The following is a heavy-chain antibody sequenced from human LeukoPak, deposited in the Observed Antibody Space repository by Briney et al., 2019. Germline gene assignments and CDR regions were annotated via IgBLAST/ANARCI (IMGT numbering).Heavy chain of an antibody. D-gene: IGHD3-22*01. Sequence: ASVKVSCKASGYTFTGYYMHWVRQAPGQGLEWMGWINPNRGGTNYAQKFQGRVTMTRDTSISTAYMELSRLRSDDTAVYYCARDLYRYYYDSSGYRNWFDPWGQGTLVAVSS. CDR2: INPNRGGT. CDR3: ARDLYRYYYDSSGYRNWFDP. V-gene: IGHV1-2*02. J-gene: IGHJ5*02. CDR1: GYTFTGYY.